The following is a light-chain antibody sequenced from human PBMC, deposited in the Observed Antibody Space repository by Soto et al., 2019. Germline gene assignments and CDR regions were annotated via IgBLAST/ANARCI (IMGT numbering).Light chain of an antibody. CDR2: EVT. V-gene: IGLV2-8*01. CDR3: SAYTVSRTYV. Sequence: QSALTQPPSASGSPGQSVTFSCTGTSSDIGDYNYVSWYQQHPGKAPKLMIYEVTKRPSGVPDRFSGSKSGNTASLTVSGLQADDEADYYCSAYTVSRTYVFGTGTKVTVL. CDR1: SSDIGDYNY. J-gene: IGLJ1*01.